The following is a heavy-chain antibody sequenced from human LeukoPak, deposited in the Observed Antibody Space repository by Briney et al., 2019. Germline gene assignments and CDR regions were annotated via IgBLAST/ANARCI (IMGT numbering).Heavy chain of an antibody. CDR1: GGTFSSYA. CDR2: IIPIFGTA. Sequence: SVKVSCKASGGTFSSYALSWVRQAPGQGLEWMGGIIPIFGTANYAQKFQGRVTITTDESTSTAYMELSSLRSEDTAVYYCASKGAPPQGGPYYYYYYMDVWGKGTTVTVSS. CDR3: ASKGAPPQGGPYYYYYYMDV. V-gene: IGHV1-69*05. J-gene: IGHJ6*03.